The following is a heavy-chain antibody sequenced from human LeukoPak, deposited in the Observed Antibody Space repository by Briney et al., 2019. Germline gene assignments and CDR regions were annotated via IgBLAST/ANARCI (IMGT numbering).Heavy chain of an antibody. V-gene: IGHV5-51*01. CDR2: IYPGDSDT. CDR3: ARHIQGSDWHLDY. CDR1: GYSFTSYW. J-gene: IGHJ4*02. D-gene: IGHD6-19*01. Sequence: GESLKISCRGSGYSFTSYWIAWVRQMPGKGLEWMGIIYPGDSDTRYSPSFQGLVTLSADKSISTAYLQWSSLKASDTAMYYCARHIQGSDWHLDYWGQGTLVTVSS.